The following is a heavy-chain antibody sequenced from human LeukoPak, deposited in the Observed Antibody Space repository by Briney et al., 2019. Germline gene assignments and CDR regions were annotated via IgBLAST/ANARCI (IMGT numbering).Heavy chain of an antibody. J-gene: IGHJ3*02. D-gene: IGHD6-19*01. Sequence: SHTLSLTCAISGDSFSSNSAAWNWLTQSPSRGLEWLGRTYYRSKWYNDYAVSVKSRITINPDTSKNQFSLHLNSVTPEDTAVYYCARDNIAVARHAFDIWGQGTMVTVSS. V-gene: IGHV6-1*01. CDR1: GDSFSSNSAA. CDR3: ARDNIAVARHAFDI. CDR2: TYYRSKWYN.